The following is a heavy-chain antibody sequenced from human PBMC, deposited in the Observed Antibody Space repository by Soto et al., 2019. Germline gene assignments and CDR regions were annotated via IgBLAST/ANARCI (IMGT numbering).Heavy chain of an antibody. D-gene: IGHD2-2*01. CDR2: INHSGST. V-gene: IGHV4-34*01. CDR3: ARVVPAAMSGMDV. J-gene: IGHJ6*02. CDR1: GGSFSGYY. Sequence: PSETLSLTCAVYGGSFSGYYWSWIRQPPGKGLEWIGDINHSGSTNYNPSLKSRVTISVDTSKNQFSLKLSSVTAADTAVYYCARVVPAAMSGMDVWGQGTTVTVSS.